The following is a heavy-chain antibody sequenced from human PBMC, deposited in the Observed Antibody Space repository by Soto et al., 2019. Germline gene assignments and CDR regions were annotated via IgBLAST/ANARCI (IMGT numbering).Heavy chain of an antibody. J-gene: IGHJ3*02. CDR1: GFIFSSHA. CDR2: ISGSGAYT. V-gene: IGHV3-23*01. Sequence: GGSLRLSCAASGFIFSSHAMNWVRQAPGEGLEWVSAISGSGAYTYYADSVKGRFTISRDNSKNTLDLHMNSLRAEDTAVYYCAKDVQGYYKPSDIWGQGTMVTVSS. CDR3: AKDVQGYYKPSDI. D-gene: IGHD2-21*01.